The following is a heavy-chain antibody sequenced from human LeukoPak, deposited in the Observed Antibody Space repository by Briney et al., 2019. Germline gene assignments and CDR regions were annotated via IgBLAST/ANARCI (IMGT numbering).Heavy chain of an antibody. CDR1: GCGFISHW. J-gene: IGHJ4*02. Sequence: GGALEISFEGSGCGFISHWIAWGRRKAGKGGGGRGVIYPGDCDTRYSASFEGQVNILADKSRKTTYLQCSSLKASDTAIYYCARHQVSGGAHSGSYGYWGQGTLVTVSS. D-gene: IGHD3-10*01. CDR2: IYPGDCDT. V-gene: IGHV5-51*01. CDR3: ARHQVSGGAHSGSYGY.